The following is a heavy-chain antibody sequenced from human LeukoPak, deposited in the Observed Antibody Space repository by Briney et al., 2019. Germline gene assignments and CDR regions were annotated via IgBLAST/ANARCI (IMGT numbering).Heavy chain of an antibody. D-gene: IGHD2-2*01. CDR1: GDSVSSKSTA. CDR2: TYYRSKWYN. V-gene: IGHV6-1*01. CDR3: ARRLTQYDCFDP. Sequence: SQTLSLTCAISGDSVSSKSTAWNWIRQSPSRGLEWLGRTYYRSKWYNGCAVSVRGRITVNPDTSKNQFSLHLNSVTPEDTAVYYCARRLTQYDCFDPWGQGILVTVSS. J-gene: IGHJ5*02.